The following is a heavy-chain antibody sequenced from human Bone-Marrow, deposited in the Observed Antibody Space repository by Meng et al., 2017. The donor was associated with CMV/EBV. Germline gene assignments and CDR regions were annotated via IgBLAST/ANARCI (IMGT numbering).Heavy chain of an antibody. Sequence: ASVKVSCKASGYTFTSYGISWVRQAPGQGLEWMGWISAYNGNTNYAQKLQGRVTMTTDTSTSTAYMELRSLRSDDTAVYYCARDRLGYSYGAAYYYGMDVWGQGTTVTVPS. J-gene: IGHJ6*02. D-gene: IGHD5-18*01. CDR3: ARDRLGYSYGAAYYYGMDV. V-gene: IGHV1-18*01. CDR1: GYTFTSYG. CDR2: ISAYNGNT.